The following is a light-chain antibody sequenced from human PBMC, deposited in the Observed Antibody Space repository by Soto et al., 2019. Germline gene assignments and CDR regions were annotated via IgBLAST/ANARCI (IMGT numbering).Light chain of an antibody. Sequence: EIVLTQSPGTLSLSPGERATLSCRASQSVERDYLAWYQQKPGQAPRLLIYDASMRATGVPDRFSGSGSATDFTFTISRLEPEDFAVYYCQQYAWPPLTFGGGTKVDIK. J-gene: IGKJ4*01. V-gene: IGKV3-20*01. CDR3: QQYAWPPLT. CDR2: DAS. CDR1: QSVERDY.